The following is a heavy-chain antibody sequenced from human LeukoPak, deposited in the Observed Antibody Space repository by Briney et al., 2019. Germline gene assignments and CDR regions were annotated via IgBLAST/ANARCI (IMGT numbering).Heavy chain of an antibody. CDR3: AKRGVVIRVILVGFHKEAYYFDS. V-gene: IGHV3-23*01. Sequence: GGSLRLSCAVSGITVSNYGMSWVRQAPGKGLEWVAGISGSGGGTNYADSVKGRFTISRDNSKNTLYLQMSSLRAEDTAVYFCAKRGVVIRVILVGFHKEAYYFDSWGQGALVTVSS. J-gene: IGHJ4*02. D-gene: IGHD3-10*01. CDR2: ISGSGGGT. CDR1: GITVSNYG.